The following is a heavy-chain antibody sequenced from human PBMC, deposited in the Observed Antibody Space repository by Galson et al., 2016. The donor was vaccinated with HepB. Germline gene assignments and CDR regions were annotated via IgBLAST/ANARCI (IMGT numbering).Heavy chain of an antibody. CDR3: AKAILMGRWMDV. J-gene: IGHJ6*02. CDR2: TFYRSNWAN. Sequence: CAISAGSVSNNSAAWIGIRHSRSRRLEWLGRTFYRSNWANHYGKSVRNRITINPDTSKNQFSLKLNPVTHEYTAVYYCAKAILMGRWMDVWGQGTAVTVSS. V-gene: IGHV6-1*01. CDR1: AGSVSNNSAA. D-gene: IGHD2-8*01.